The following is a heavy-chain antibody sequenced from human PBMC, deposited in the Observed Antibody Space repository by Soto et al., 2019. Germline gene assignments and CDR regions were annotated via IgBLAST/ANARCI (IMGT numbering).Heavy chain of an antibody. CDR3: ARQGITIFGVVPGDY. J-gene: IGHJ4*02. CDR2: IYYSGST. CDR1: GGSISSSSYY. Sequence: QLQLQESGPGLVKPSETLSLTCTVSGGSISSSSYYWGWIRQPPGKGLEWIGGIYYSGSTYYNPSLKSPVTISVATSNSHFSLKLSSVTAADTAVYYCARQGITIFGVVPGDYWGQGTLVTVSS. V-gene: IGHV4-39*01. D-gene: IGHD3-3*01.